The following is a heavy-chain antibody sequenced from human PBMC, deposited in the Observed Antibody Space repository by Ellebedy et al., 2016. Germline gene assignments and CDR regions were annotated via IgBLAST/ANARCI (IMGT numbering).Heavy chain of an antibody. J-gene: IGHJ3*02. CDR3: AIAAAGTVGGAFDI. Sequence: ASVKVSXXASGYTFTSYGISWVRQAPGQGLEWMGWINAGNGNTKYSQKFQGRVTITRDTSASTAYMELSSLRSEDTAVYYCAIAAAGTVGGAFDIWGQGTMVTVSS. CDR1: GYTFTSYG. D-gene: IGHD6-13*01. CDR2: INAGNGNT. V-gene: IGHV1-18*01.